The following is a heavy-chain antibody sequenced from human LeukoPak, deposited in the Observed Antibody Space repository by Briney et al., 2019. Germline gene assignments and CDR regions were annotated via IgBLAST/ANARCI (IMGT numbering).Heavy chain of an antibody. CDR2: IYHSGST. D-gene: IGHD6-13*01. CDR3: ARDGSSSSSFDL. J-gene: IGHJ2*01. V-gene: IGHV4-30-2*01. Sequence: SQTLSLTCAVSGGSISSGGYSWSWIRQPPGKGLEWIGYIYHSGSTYYNPSLKSRVTISVDRSKNQFSLKLSSVTAADTAVYYCARDGSSSSSFDLWGRGTLVTVSS. CDR1: GGSISSGGYS.